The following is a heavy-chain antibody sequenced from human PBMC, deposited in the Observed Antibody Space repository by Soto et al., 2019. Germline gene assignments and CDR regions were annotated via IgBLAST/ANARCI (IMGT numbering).Heavy chain of an antibody. V-gene: IGHV1-2*04. CDR1: GYTFTGYY. J-gene: IGHJ4*02. CDR3: ARDYPHYYDSSGYYSLGFDY. D-gene: IGHD3-22*01. CDR2: INPNSGGT. Sequence: ASVKVSCKASGYTFTGYYMHWVRQAPGQGLEWMGWINPNSGGTNYAQKFQGWVTMTRDTSISTAYMGLSRLRSDDTAVYYCARDYPHYYDSSGYYSLGFDYWGQGTLVTVSS.